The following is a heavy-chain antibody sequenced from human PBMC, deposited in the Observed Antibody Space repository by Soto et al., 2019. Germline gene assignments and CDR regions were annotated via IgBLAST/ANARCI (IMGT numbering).Heavy chain of an antibody. J-gene: IGHJ3*02. CDR3: ARGSPGTGGWNAFDI. CDR1: GGTFSSYA. CDR2: IIPIFGTA. D-gene: IGHD1-7*01. Sequence: ASVKVSCKASGGTFSSYAISWVRQAPGQGLEWMGGIIPIFGTANYAQKFQGRVTITADESTSTAYMELSSLRSEDTAVYYCARGSPGTGGWNAFDIWGQGTMVTVSS. V-gene: IGHV1-69*13.